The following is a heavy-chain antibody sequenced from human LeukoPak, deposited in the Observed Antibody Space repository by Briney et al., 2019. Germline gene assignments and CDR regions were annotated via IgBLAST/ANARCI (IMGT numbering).Heavy chain of an antibody. Sequence: GRSLRLSCAASGFTFSSYAMPWVRQAPGKGLEWVAVISYDGSNKYYADSVKGRFTISRDNSKNTLYLQMNSLRAEDTAVYYCARSYYGSGRSLDVWGQGTTVTVSS. J-gene: IGHJ6*02. CDR3: ARSYYGSGRSLDV. D-gene: IGHD3-10*01. V-gene: IGHV3-30-3*01. CDR2: ISYDGSNK. CDR1: GFTFSSYA.